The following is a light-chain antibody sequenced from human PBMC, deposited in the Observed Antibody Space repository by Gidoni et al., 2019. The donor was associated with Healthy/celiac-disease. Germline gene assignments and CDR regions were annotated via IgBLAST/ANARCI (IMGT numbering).Light chain of an antibody. CDR1: SSNIGSNY. V-gene: IGLV1-47*01. CDR2: RNT. J-gene: IGLJ3*02. Sequence: QSVLPQPPSASGTPGQRVTISCSGSSSNIGSNYVYWYQQLPGTAPKLLIFRNTQRPSGVPDRFSGSKSGTSASLAISGLRSDDEADYYCAAWDDSLSAWVFGGGTKLTVL. CDR3: AAWDDSLSAWV.